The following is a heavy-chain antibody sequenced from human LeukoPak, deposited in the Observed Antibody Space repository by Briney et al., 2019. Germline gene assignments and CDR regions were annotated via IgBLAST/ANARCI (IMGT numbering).Heavy chain of an antibody. CDR2: IYHSGST. CDR3: ASAAGIQVDAFDI. V-gene: IGHV4-38-2*02. Sequence: PSETLSLTCTVSGYSISSGYYWGWIRQPPGKGLEWIGSIYHSGSTYYNPSLKSRVTISVDTSKNQFSLKLSSVTAADTAVYYCASAAGIQVDAFDIWGQGTMVTVSS. CDR1: GYSISSGYY. J-gene: IGHJ3*02. D-gene: IGHD5-18*01.